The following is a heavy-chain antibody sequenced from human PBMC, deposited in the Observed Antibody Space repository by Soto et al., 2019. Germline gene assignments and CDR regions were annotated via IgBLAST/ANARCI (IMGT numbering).Heavy chain of an antibody. Sequence: ASVKVSCKASGYTFTSYGISWVRQAPGQGLEWMGWISAYNGNTNYAQKLQGRVTMTTDTSTSTAYMELRSLRSDDTAVYYCARDRLVLRGYSYGLGYWGQGTLGTVSS. CDR3: ARDRLVLRGYSYGLGY. J-gene: IGHJ4*02. V-gene: IGHV1-18*01. CDR1: GYTFTSYG. CDR2: ISAYNGNT. D-gene: IGHD5-18*01.